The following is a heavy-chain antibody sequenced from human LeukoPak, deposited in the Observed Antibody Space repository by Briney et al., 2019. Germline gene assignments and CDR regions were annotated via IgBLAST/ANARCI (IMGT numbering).Heavy chain of an antibody. CDR1: GFTFSSYW. D-gene: IGHD1-26*01. CDR3: ARDGRDFPFDY. J-gene: IGHJ4*02. Sequence: PGGSLRLSCAASGFTFSSYWMHWVRQAPGKGLVWVSRINSDGSSTSYADSVKGRSTISRDNAKNTLYLQMNSLRAEDTAVYYCARDGRDFPFDYWGQGTLVTVSS. CDR2: INSDGSST. V-gene: IGHV3-74*01.